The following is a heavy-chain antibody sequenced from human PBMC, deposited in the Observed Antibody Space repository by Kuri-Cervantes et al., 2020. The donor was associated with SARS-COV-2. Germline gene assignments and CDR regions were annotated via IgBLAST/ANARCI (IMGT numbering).Heavy chain of an antibody. CDR3: ARMPGLAGSYSYDY. Sequence: SGPTLVKPTQTLTLTCSISGFSLNTRGVSVSWFRRPPGKALEWLARIEWNDDKYYSTSLKTKLSVSKDTSENQVALTLTNMDPLDSATYYCARMPGLAGSYSYDYWGQGTLVTVSS. CDR2: IEWNDDK. CDR1: GFSLNTRGVS. J-gene: IGHJ4*02. D-gene: IGHD1-26*01. V-gene: IGHV2-70*12.